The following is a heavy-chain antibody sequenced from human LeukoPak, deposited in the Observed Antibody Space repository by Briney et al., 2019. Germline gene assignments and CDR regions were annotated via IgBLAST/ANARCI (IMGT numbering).Heavy chain of an antibody. J-gene: IGHJ4*02. V-gene: IGHV3-33*01. D-gene: IGHD4-17*01. CDR2: IWYDGSNK. CDR3: ARDTYGAPDS. Sequence: GSLRLSCAASGFTFSSYGMHWVRQAPGKGLEWVAVIWYDGSNKYYADSVKGRFTISRDDSKNTLYLQMNSLRAEDTALYYCARDTYGAPDSWGQGTLVTVSS. CDR1: GFTFSSYG.